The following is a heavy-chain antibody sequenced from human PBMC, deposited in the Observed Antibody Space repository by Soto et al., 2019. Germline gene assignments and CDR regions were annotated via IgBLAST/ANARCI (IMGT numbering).Heavy chain of an antibody. CDR1: GGSVRSGAFY. CDR2: IYYIRST. Sequence: SETLSLTCTVSGGSVRSGAFYWSWIRQPPGKGLEWIGNIYYIRSTNYNPSLRSRVTISIDTSKNQFSLNLSSVTAADTAVYFCARDTYDSYASSSYFDYWGLGTLVTVSS. J-gene: IGHJ4*02. CDR3: ARDTYDSYASSSYFDY. D-gene: IGHD6-6*01. V-gene: IGHV4-61*08.